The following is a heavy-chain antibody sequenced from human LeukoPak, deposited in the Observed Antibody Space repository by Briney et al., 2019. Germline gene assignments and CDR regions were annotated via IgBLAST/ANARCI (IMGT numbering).Heavy chain of an antibody. D-gene: IGHD6-13*01. CDR3: ARGGRDSSSWSNYAFDI. CDR2: ISGSGGST. V-gene: IGHV3-23*01. J-gene: IGHJ3*02. Sequence: GGSLRLSCAASGFTFSSYAMSWVRQAPGKGLEWVSAISGSGGSTYYADSVKGRFTISRDNSKNTLYLQMNSLRAEDTAVYYCARGGRDSSSWSNYAFDIWGQGTMVTVSS. CDR1: GFTFSSYA.